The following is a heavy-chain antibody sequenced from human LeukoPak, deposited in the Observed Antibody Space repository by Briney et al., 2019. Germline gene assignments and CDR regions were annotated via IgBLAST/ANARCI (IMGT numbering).Heavy chain of an antibody. D-gene: IGHD1-26*01. Sequence: SVTVSCKASGGTFSSYAISWVRPAPGQGLEWMGRIIPILGIANYAQKFQGRVTITADKSTSTAYMELSSLRSEDTAVYYCARGLWVGASYFDYWGQGTLVTVSS. V-gene: IGHV1-69*04. CDR1: GGTFSSYA. CDR3: ARGLWVGASYFDY. J-gene: IGHJ4*02. CDR2: IIPILGIA.